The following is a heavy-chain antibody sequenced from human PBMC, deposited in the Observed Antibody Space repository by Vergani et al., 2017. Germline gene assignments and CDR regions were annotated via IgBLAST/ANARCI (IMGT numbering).Heavy chain of an antibody. J-gene: IGHJ3*02. D-gene: IGHD4-17*01. CDR3: ARWDYGDSGDSFDI. CDR2: IYYSGST. V-gene: IGHV4-59*01. CDR1: GGSISSYY. Sequence: QVQLQESGPGLVKPSETLSLTCTVSGGSISSYYWSWIRQPPGKGLEWIGYIYYSGSTNYHPSLKSRVTISVDTSKNQFSLKLSSVTAADTAVYYCARWDYGDSGDSFDIWGQGTMVTVSS.